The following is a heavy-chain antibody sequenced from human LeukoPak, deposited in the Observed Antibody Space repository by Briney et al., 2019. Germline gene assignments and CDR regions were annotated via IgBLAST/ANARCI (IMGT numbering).Heavy chain of an antibody. J-gene: IGHJ4*02. CDR1: GFTFSSYG. CDR3: APREPSSSPNY. CDR2: ISYDGSNK. D-gene: IGHD6-13*01. Sequence: PGGSLRLSCAASGFTFSSYGMHWVRQAPGKGLEWGAVISYDGSNKYYADSVKGRFTISRDNSKNTLYLQMNSLRAEDTAVYYCAPREPSSSPNYWGQGTLVTVSS. V-gene: IGHV3-30*03.